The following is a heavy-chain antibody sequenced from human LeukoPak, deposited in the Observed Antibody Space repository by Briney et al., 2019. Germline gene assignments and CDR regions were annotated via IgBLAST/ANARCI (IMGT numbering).Heavy chain of an antibody. J-gene: IGHJ6*04. V-gene: IGHV3-15*01. D-gene: IGHD3-10*01. CDR2: IKSKTDGGTT. CDR1: GFTFSNAW. Sequence: GGSLRLSCAASGFTFSNAWMSWVRQAPGKGLEWVGRIKSKTDGGTTDYAAPVKGRFTISRDDSKNTLCLQMNSLKTEDTAVYYCTTDWSSITMVRGVMDVWGKGTTVTVSS. CDR3: TTDWSSITMVRGVMDV.